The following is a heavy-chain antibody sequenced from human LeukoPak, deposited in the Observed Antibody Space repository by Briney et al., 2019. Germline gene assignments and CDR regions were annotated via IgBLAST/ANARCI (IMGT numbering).Heavy chain of an antibody. Sequence: PSETLSLTCAVYGGSFSGYYWSWIRQPPGKGLEWIGEINHSGSTNYNPSLKSRVTISVDTSKNQFSLKLSSVTAADTAVYYCASLYSGSYYVDYWGQGTLVTVSS. V-gene: IGHV4-34*01. CDR2: INHSGST. J-gene: IGHJ4*02. D-gene: IGHD1-26*01. CDR1: GGSFSGYY. CDR3: ASLYSGSYYVDY.